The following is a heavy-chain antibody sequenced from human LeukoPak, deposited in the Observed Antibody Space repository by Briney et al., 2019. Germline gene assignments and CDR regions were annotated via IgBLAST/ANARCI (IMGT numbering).Heavy chain of an antibody. CDR1: GFTFSSFG. V-gene: IGHV3-33*01. CDR3: ARDKFGVGAD. J-gene: IGHJ1*01. Sequence: PGRSLSLSCAASGFTFSSFGMHWVRQAPGKGLEWVAVIWYDGTNKYYADSVKGRFTISRDNSKNTLYLQMNSLRAEDTAVYYCARDKFGVGADWGKRSLVSVSS. D-gene: IGHD1-26*01. CDR2: IWYDGTNK.